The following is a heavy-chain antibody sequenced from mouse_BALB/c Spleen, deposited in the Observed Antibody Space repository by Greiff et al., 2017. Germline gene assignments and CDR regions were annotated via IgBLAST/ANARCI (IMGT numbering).Heavy chain of an antibody. Sequence: GGGLVQPKGSLKLSCAASGFTFNTYAMNWVRQAPGKGLEWVARIRSKSNNYATYYADSVKDRFTISRDDSQSMLYLQMNNLKTEDTAMYYCVTLYGNSYFDYWGQGTTLTVSS. V-gene: IGHV10-1*02. J-gene: IGHJ2*01. CDR3: VTLYGNSYFDY. CDR2: IRSKSNNYAT. CDR1: GFTFNTYA. D-gene: IGHD2-1*01.